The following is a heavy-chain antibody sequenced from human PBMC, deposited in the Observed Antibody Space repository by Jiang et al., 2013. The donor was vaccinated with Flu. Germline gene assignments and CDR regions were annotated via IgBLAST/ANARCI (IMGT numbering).Heavy chain of an antibody. D-gene: IGHD3-10*01. CDR1: GDSVSSNSAA. Sequence: QTLSLTCAISGDSVSSNSAAWHWIRQSPSRGLEWLGRTYQKSTWYSDYAVSVKSRISFKADTSKNQFSLQLNSVTPEDTAVYYCARGVSYYGSRRYLFDYWGQGTLVTVSS. CDR3: ARGVSYYGSRRYLFDY. CDR2: TYQKSTWYS. V-gene: IGHV6-1*01. J-gene: IGHJ4*02.